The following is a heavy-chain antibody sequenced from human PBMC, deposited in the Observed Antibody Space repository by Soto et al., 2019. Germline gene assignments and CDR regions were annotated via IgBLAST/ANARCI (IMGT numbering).Heavy chain of an antibody. Sequence: QVQLVQSGAEVKKPGASVKVSCKASGYTITTYGISWVRRAPGQGLEWMGWISTYNDDTVYAQSLQGRVTLTTDTSTNTAYMELRSLTSDATAVYYCAREYCSGTSCYGGDYWGQGTLVTVSS. CDR2: ISTYNDDT. CDR3: AREYCSGTSCYGGDY. V-gene: IGHV1-18*01. J-gene: IGHJ4*02. CDR1: GYTITTYG. D-gene: IGHD2-2*01.